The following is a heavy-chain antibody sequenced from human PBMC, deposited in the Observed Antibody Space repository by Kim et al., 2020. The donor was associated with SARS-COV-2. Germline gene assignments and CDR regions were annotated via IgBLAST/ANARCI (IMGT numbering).Heavy chain of an antibody. Sequence: ASVKVSCKASGYTFTSYYMHWVRQAPGQGLEWMGIINPSGGSTSYAQKFQGRVTMTRDTSTSTVYMELSSLRSEDTAVYYCARDKKAVGYYDFWSGYYYYGMDVWGQGTTVTVSS. V-gene: IGHV1-46*01. J-gene: IGHJ6*02. CDR2: INPSGGST. CDR1: GYTFTSYY. CDR3: ARDKKAVGYYDFWSGYYYYGMDV. D-gene: IGHD3-3*01.